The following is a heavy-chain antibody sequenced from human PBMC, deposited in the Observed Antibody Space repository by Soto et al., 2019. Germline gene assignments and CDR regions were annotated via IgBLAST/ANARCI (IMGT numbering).Heavy chain of an antibody. D-gene: IGHD3-3*01. CDR1: GYTFTSYA. CDR2: INAGNGNT. J-gene: IGHJ6*02. V-gene: IGHV1-3*01. Sequence: ASVKVSCKASGYTFTSYAMHWVRQAPGQRLEWMGWINAGNGNTKYSQKFQGRVTITRDTSASTAYMELSSLRSEDTAVYYCAGARFLEWLFEPYGMDVWGQGTTGTVT. CDR3: AGARFLEWLFEPYGMDV.